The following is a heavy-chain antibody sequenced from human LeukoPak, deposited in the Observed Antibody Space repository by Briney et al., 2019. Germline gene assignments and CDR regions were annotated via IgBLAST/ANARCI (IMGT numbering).Heavy chain of an antibody. CDR2: IYYTET. J-gene: IGHJ4*02. V-gene: IGHV4-59*02. CDR3: ARRRPRPYGSGILPYFDY. CDR1: GGSVSNYY. Sequence: PSETLSLTCTVSGGSVSNYYWSWIRQSPGKGLEWIGYIYYTETSYNPSLTSRVTISADTSKNQFSLKLSSVTAADTAVYYCARRRPRPYGSGILPYFDYWGQGTLVTVSS. D-gene: IGHD3-10*01.